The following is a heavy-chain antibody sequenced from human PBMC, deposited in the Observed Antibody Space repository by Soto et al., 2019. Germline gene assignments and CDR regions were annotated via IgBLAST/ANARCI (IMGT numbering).Heavy chain of an antibody. CDR2: ITNGGGGA. CDR1: GFTFSSYV. D-gene: IGHD2-15*01. J-gene: IGHJ4*02. CDR3: AKDCSGGSCFSGY. V-gene: IGHV3-23*01. Sequence: EVQLLESGGGLVQPGGSLRLSCAASGFTFSSYVMSWVRQAPGKGLEWVSSITNGGGGAYYADSVKGRFTISRDNSKNTLYLQMNSLRAEDTAVYYCAKDCSGGSCFSGYWGQATLVTVSS.